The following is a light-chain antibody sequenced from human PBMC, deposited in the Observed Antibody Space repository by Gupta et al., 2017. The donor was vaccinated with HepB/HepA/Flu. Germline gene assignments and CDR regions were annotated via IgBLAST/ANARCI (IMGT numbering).Light chain of an antibody. Sequence: DIQMTQSPSTLSVSVGDRVTITCRASQSVSSWLAWYQQKPGKAPELLIYKVSRVKSGVPSRFSGSGSGTEFTLTISSLQPDDFATYYCQQDNSSSDTFGQGTRLEIK. CDR1: QSVSSW. J-gene: IGKJ5*01. V-gene: IGKV1-5*03. CDR2: KVS. CDR3: QQDNSSSDT.